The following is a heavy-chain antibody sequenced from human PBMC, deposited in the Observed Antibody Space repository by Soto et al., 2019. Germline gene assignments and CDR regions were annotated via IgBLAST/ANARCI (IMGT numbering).Heavy chain of an antibody. Sequence: GSLKLSRLASEFTLRNYWMHWVRQAPGKGLEWVSRTNGDGSTTNYADSVKGRFTISRDNAKNMVYLQINSLRAEDTAVYYCARDNWNSYWGQGTLVTVSS. CDR2: TNGDGSTT. CDR3: ARDNWNSY. V-gene: IGHV3-74*01. CDR1: EFTLRNYW. J-gene: IGHJ4*02. D-gene: IGHD1-7*01.